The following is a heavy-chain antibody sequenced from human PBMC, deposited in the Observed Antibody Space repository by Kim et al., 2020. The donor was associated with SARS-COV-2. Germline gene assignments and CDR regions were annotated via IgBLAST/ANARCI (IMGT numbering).Heavy chain of an antibody. CDR3: ARDFMGGNMDV. CDR2: ISSSSSYI. V-gene: IGHV3-21*01. J-gene: IGHJ6*02. D-gene: IGHD1-26*01. CDR1: GFTFSSYS. Sequence: GGSLRLSCAASGFTFSSYSMNWVRQAPGKGLEWVSSISSSSSYIYYADSVKGRFTISRDNAKNSLYLQMNSLRAEDTAVYYCARDFMGGNMDVWGQGTTVTVSS.